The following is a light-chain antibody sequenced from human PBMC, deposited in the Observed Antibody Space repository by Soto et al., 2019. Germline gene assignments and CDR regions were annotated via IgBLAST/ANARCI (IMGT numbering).Light chain of an antibody. J-gene: IGKJ1*01. CDR2: KAS. CDR3: QQYESYWT. CDR1: QSIGSF. Sequence: DIQMTQSPSTLSASVGDRVTITCRASQSIGSFLAWYQQKPGKTPKRLIYKASILEGGVPSRFSGSGSGTEFTLTISSLQPDDFATYYCQQYESYWTFGQGTKVDMK. V-gene: IGKV1-5*03.